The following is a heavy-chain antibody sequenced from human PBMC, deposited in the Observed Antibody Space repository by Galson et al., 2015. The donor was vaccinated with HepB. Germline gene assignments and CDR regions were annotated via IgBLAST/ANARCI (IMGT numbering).Heavy chain of an antibody. CDR1: GFSLSTSGVG. D-gene: IGHD5/OR15-5a*01. CDR3: AHVFYEGFDP. Sequence: PALVKPTQTLTLTCTFSGFSLSTSGVGVGWIRQPPGKALEWLALISWNDDKLYSPSLKSRLTITKDTSKNQVVFTLTNMDPVDTATYYCAHVFYEGFDPWGQGTLVTVSS. J-gene: IGHJ5*02. V-gene: IGHV2-5*01. CDR2: ISWNDDK.